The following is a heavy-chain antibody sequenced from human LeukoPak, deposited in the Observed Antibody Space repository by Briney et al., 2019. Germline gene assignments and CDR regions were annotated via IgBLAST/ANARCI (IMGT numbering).Heavy chain of an antibody. D-gene: IGHD3-10*01. CDR2: IYYSGST. Sequence: SETLSLTCAVYGGSFSGYYWSWIRQPPGKGLEWIGYIYYSGSTNYNPSLKSRVTISVDTSKNQFSLKLSSVTAADTAVYYCARHSAYYYGSGSFRFDYWGQGTLVTVSS. CDR3: ARHSAYYYGSGSFRFDY. V-gene: IGHV4-59*08. CDR1: GGSFSGYY. J-gene: IGHJ4*02.